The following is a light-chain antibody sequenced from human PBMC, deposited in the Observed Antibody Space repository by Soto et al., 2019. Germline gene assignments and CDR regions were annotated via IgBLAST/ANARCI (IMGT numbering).Light chain of an antibody. J-gene: IGLJ1*01. V-gene: IGLV2-14*01. CDR3: SSYTSSSTLCV. CDR2: VVS. Sequence: QSALTQPASVSGSPGQSITISCTGTSSDVGGYNYVSWYQQHPGKAPKLMIYVVSNRPSGVSSRFSGSKSGNTASLTISGLQAEDEADYYCSSYTSSSTLCVFGTGTKVTVL. CDR1: SSDVGGYNY.